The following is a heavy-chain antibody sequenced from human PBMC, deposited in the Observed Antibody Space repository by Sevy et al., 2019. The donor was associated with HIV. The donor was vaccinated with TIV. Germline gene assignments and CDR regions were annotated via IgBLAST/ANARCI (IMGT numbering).Heavy chain of an antibody. Sequence: GGSLRLSCAASGFTFSSYSMNWVRQAPGKGLEWVSSISSSSSYIYYADSVKGRFTISRDNAKNSLYLQMNSLRAEDTAVYYCARGLPAKAYYYDSSGYLAHFDYWGQGTLVTVSS. CDR2: ISSSSSYI. V-gene: IGHV3-21*01. CDR1: GFTFSSYS. CDR3: ARGLPAKAYYYDSSGYLAHFDY. J-gene: IGHJ4*02. D-gene: IGHD3-22*01.